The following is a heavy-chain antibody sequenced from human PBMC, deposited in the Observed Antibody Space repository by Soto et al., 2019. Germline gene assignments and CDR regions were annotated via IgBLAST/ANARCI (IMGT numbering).Heavy chain of an antibody. V-gene: IGHV3-48*03. CDR3: ATYRWGSSIDY. D-gene: IGHD3-16*01. J-gene: IGHJ4*02. CDR2: ISSSGNTI. CDR1: GFTFSSYE. Sequence: EVQLVESGGNLVQPGGPLRLSCAASGFTFSSYEMNWVRQAPGKGLEWVSYISSSGNTIYYADSVKGRFTISRDNAKNSLYLQMNSLRAEDTAVYYCATYRWGSSIDYWGQGTLVTVSS.